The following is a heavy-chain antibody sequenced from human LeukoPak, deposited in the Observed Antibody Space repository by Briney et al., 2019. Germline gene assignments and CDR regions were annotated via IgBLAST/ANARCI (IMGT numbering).Heavy chain of an antibody. J-gene: IGHJ5*02. V-gene: IGHV3-23*01. CDR3: ARERDGGAGSYYAS. Sequence: GGSLGLSCAASGFTFNSYTMGWVRQAPGKGLEWVSYISGSGGSTYYAASLKGRFTISRDNSKNTLYLQMNSLRAEATAVYFCARERDGGAGSYYASWGPGTPVTVSS. CDR2: ISGSGGST. D-gene: IGHD3-10*01. CDR1: GFTFNSYT.